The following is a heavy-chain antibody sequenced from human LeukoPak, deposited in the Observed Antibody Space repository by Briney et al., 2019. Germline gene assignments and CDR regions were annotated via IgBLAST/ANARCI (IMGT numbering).Heavy chain of an antibody. CDR1: GGTFSSYA. CDR3: ARVSPPDSSSWYSDYYYYMDV. J-gene: IGHJ6*03. D-gene: IGHD6-13*01. CDR2: IIPIFGTA. V-gene: IGHV1-69*05. Sequence: SVRVSCKASGGTFSSYAISWVRQAPGQGLEWMGGIIPIFGTANYAQKLQGRVTMTTDTSTSTAYMELRSLRSDDTAVYYCARVSPPDSSSWYSDYYYYMDVWGKGTTVTVSS.